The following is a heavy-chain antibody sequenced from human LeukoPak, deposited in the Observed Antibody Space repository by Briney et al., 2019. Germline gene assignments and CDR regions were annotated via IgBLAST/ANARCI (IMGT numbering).Heavy chain of an antibody. V-gene: IGHV3-66*01. CDR2: IYSGGST. D-gene: IGHD1-14*01. CDR3: ARDSITGHAFDI. CDR1: GFTVSSNY. Sequence: GGSLTLSCAASGFTVSSNYMSWVRQAPGKGLEWVSVIYSGGSTYYADSVKGRFTISRDNSKNTLYLQMNSLRAEDTAVYYCARDSITGHAFDIWGEGKMVTVSS. J-gene: IGHJ3*02.